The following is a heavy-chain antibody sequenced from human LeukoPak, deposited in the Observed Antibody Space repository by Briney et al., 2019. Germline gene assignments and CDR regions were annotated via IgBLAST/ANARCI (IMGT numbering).Heavy chain of an antibody. J-gene: IGHJ6*03. CDR1: GYTFTSYG. CDR3: ARVLVKTYYYDSSGYRYYYYMDV. CDR2: ISAYNGNT. V-gene: IGHV1-18*01. D-gene: IGHD3-22*01. Sequence: ASVKVSCKASGYTFTSYGISWVRQAPGQGLEWMGWISAYNGNTNYAQKLQGRVTMTTDTSTSTAYMELRSLRSDDTAVYYCARVLVKTYYYDSSGYRYYYYMDVWGKGTTVTVSS.